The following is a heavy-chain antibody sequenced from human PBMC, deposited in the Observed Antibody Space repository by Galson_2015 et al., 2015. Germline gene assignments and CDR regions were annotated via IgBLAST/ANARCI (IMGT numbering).Heavy chain of an antibody. J-gene: IGHJ4*02. D-gene: IGHD3-9*01. CDR3: ARDSNIGWLSPDY. V-gene: IGHV3-33*01. Sequence: SLRLSCAGSGFSFKSSGMHWVRQAPGKGLEWVAIIWYDGSKKYYAESLKGRFTISRDNSKSTLYLEMNGLRSEDTAVYYCARDSNIGWLSPDYWGQGTLVTVSS. CDR1: GFSFKSSG. CDR2: IWYDGSKK.